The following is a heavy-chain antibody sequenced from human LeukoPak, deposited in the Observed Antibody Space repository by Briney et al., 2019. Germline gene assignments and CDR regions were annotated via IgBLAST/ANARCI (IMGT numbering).Heavy chain of an antibody. D-gene: IGHD2-15*01. J-gene: IGHJ4*02. CDR2: IYSGGST. V-gene: IGHV3-53*01. CDR1: GFTVSSNY. Sequence: GGSLRLSCAASGFTVSSNYMSWVRQAPGKGLAWVSVIYSGGSTYYADSVKGRFTISRDNSKNTLYLQMNSLRAEDTAVYYCARGELSGGSCYKNWGQGTLVTVSS. CDR3: ARGELSGGSCYKN.